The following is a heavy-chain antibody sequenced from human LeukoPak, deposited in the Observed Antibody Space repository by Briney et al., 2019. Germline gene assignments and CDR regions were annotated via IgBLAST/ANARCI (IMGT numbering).Heavy chain of an antibody. CDR3: TIIPNVILFTHYFEY. D-gene: IGHD2-21*01. V-gene: IGHV1-69*13. J-gene: IGHJ4*02. CDR1: GGTFSSYA. Sequence: GASVKVSCTASGGTFSSYAISWVRQAPGQGLEWMGGIIPIFGTANYAQKFQGRVTITADEPTRTAYMELTYVRSDDTAVYYCTIIPNVILFTHYFEYWGQGTLVTVSS. CDR2: IIPIFGTA.